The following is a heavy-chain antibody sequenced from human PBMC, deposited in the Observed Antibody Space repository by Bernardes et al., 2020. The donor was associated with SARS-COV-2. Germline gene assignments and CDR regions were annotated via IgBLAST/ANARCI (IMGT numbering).Heavy chain of an antibody. V-gene: IGHV3-33*01. CDR2: IWYDGSNK. J-gene: IGHJ4*02. CDR1: GFTFSSYG. CDR3: ARLLTVTSSGVDNF. D-gene: IGHD4-17*01. Sequence: VWSLRLSCAASGFTFSSYGMHWVRQAPGKGLEWVAVIWYDGSNKYYADSVKGRFTISRDNSKNTLYLQMNSLRAEDTAVYYCARLLTVTSSGVDNFWGQGTLVTVSS.